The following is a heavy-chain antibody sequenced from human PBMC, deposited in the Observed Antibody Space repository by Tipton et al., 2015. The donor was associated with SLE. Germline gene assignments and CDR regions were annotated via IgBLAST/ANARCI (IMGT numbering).Heavy chain of an antibody. J-gene: IGHJ4*02. D-gene: IGHD6-13*01. Sequence: TLSLTCTVSGGSISSGSYYWSWIRQPAGKGLEWIWRIYTSGSTNYNPSLKSRVTISVDTSKNQFSLKLSSVTAADTAVYYCARVTHSGSWVPYYCDYWGPGTLVTVAS. CDR1: GGSISSGSYY. CDR2: IYTSGST. CDR3: ARVTHSGSWVPYYCDY. V-gene: IGHV4-61*02.